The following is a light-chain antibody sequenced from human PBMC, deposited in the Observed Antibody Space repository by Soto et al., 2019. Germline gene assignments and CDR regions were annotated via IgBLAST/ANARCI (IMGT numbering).Light chain of an antibody. CDR1: QSISSW. J-gene: IGKJ5*01. CDR2: TAS. Sequence: DIQMTQSPSTLSASVGDRVTITCRASQSISSWLAWYQQKPGKVPKRLIYTASSLQSGVPSRFSGSGSGTEFTLTISSLQPEDSATYYCLQHKSYPITFGQGTRLEIK. V-gene: IGKV1-5*01. CDR3: LQHKSYPIT.